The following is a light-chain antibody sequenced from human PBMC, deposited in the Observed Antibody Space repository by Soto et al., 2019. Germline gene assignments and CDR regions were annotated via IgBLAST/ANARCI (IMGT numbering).Light chain of an antibody. J-gene: IGKJ1*01. Sequence: DIQMTQSPSTLSGSVGDRVTITCRASQSISSWLAWYQQKPGKAPKLLIYKASSLESGVPSRFSGSGSGTEFTLTISSLQPDDFATYYCQQYNVYSWTFGQGTKVDIK. CDR3: QQYNVYSWT. V-gene: IGKV1-5*03. CDR2: KAS. CDR1: QSISSW.